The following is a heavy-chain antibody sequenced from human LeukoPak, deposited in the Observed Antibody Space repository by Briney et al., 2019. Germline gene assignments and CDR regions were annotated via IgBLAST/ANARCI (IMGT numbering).Heavy chain of an antibody. CDR3: ARAGGDSDAFDI. CDR1: GGTFSSYA. D-gene: IGHD2-21*02. J-gene: IGHJ3*02. Sequence: SVKVSCKASGGTFSSYAISWVRQAPGQGLGWMGGIIPVFGTANYAQKFQGRVTITTDESTSTAYMELSSLRSEDTAVYYCARAGGDSDAFDIWGQGTMVTVSS. V-gene: IGHV1-69*05. CDR2: IIPVFGTA.